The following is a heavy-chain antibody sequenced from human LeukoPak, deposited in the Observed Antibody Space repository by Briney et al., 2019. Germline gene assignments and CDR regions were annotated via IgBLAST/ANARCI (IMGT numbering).Heavy chain of an antibody. J-gene: IGHJ4*02. Sequence: GGSLRLSCAASGFAVSNDYMTWVRQAPGKGLEWVSVIYDGGDTYYADSVKGRFTISRDNAKNSLYLQMNSLRAEDTAVYYCARAPRSDITMVRGVDYWGQGTLVTVSS. CDR2: IYDGGDT. CDR1: GFAVSNDY. V-gene: IGHV3-66*01. CDR3: ARAPRSDITMVRGVDY. D-gene: IGHD3-10*01.